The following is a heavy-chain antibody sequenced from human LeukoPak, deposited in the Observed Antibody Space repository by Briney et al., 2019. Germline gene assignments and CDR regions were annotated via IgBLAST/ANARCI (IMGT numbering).Heavy chain of an antibody. J-gene: IGHJ3*02. CDR2: IYYSGST. V-gene: IGHV4-59*01. D-gene: IGHD3-22*01. CDR1: GGSISSYY. CDR3: ARDRGYYYDSSGYFLHREDAFDI. Sequence: SETLSLTCTVSGGSISSYYWSWIRQPPGKGLEWIGYIYYSGSTNYNPSLKSRVTISVDTSKNQFSLKLSSVTAAGTAVYYCARDRGYYYDSSGYFLHREDAFDIWGQGTMVTVSS.